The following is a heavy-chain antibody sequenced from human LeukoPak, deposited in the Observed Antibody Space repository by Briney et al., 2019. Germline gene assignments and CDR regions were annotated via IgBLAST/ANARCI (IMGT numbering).Heavy chain of an antibody. CDR1: GGTFSSYA. J-gene: IGHJ5*02. D-gene: IGHD6-13*01. CDR3: AKGGGYSSSWYNWFDP. Sequence: GSSVKVSCKASGGTFSSYAISWVRQAPGQGLEWMGRIIPILGIANYAQKFQGRVTITADKSTSTAYMELSSLRSEDTAVYYCAKGGGYSSSWYNWFDPWGQGTLVTVSS. V-gene: IGHV1-69*04. CDR2: IIPILGIA.